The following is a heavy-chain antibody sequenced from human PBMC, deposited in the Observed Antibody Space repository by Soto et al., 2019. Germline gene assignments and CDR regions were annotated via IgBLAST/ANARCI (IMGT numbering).Heavy chain of an antibody. CDR1: GGSISSGGYS. CDR2: MYHSGST. Sequence: PSETLSLTCAVSGGSISSGGYSWSWIRQPPGKGLEWIGYMYHSGSTYYNPSLKSRVTISIDRSKNQFSLKLSSVTAADTAAYYCARVPEYWGQGILVTVSP. J-gene: IGHJ4*02. D-gene: IGHD2-2*01. V-gene: IGHV4-30-2*01. CDR3: ARVPEY.